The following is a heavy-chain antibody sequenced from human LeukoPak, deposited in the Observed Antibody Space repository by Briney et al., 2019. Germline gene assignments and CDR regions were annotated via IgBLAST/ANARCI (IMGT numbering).Heavy chain of an antibody. CDR3: ARSHYELLTASGNIWLDP. Sequence: ASVKVSCKASGYSFTTYGISWVRQAPGQGLEWMGWISAHSGSTMFAQNLQGRVTLTTDTYTSTAYMEMRSLRSDDTAVYYCARSHYELLTASGNIWLDPWGQGTLVTVSS. CDR1: GYSFTTYG. D-gene: IGHD3-9*01. J-gene: IGHJ5*02. V-gene: IGHV1-18*01. CDR2: ISAHSGST.